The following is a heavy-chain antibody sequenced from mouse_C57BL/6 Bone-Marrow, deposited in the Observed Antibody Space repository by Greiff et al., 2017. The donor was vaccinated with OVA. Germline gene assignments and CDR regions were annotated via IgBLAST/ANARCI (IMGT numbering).Heavy chain of an antibody. D-gene: IGHD1-1*01. CDR3: APITTVAYWYFDV. V-gene: IGHV14-3*01. Sequence: EVQLQQSVAELVRPGASVKLSCTASGFNIKNTYMHWVKQRPEQGLEWIGRIDPANGNTKYAPKFPGKATITADTSSNTAYLQLSILTSEDTAIYYCAPITTVAYWYFDVWGTGTTVTVSS. CDR1: GFNIKNTY. CDR2: IDPANGNT. J-gene: IGHJ1*03.